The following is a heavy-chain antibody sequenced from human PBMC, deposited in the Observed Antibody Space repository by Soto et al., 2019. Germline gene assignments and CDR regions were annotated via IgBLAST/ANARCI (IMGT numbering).Heavy chain of an antibody. Sequence: SETLSLTCTVSGGSISSYYWSWIRQPPGKGLEWIGYIYYSGSTNYNPSLKSRVTISVDTSKNQFSLKLSSVTAADTAVYYCARGPWVLLWFGEQNWFDPWGQGTLVTVSS. D-gene: IGHD3-10*01. CDR1: GGSISSYY. J-gene: IGHJ5*02. CDR2: IYYSGST. CDR3: ARGPWVLLWFGEQNWFDP. V-gene: IGHV4-59*01.